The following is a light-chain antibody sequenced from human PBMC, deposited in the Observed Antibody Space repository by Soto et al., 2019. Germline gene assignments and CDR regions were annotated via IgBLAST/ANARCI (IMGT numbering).Light chain of an antibody. CDR2: YDD. V-gene: IGLV1-36*01. CDR3: AAWDDSLNGYV. CDR1: SSNIGNNA. J-gene: IGLJ1*01. Sequence: QSELTQPPSVSEAPRQRVTISCSGSSSNIGNNAVNWYQQLPGKAPKLLIYYDDLLPSGVSDRFSGSKSGTSASLAISGLQSEDEADYYCAAWDDSLNGYVFGTGTRSPS.